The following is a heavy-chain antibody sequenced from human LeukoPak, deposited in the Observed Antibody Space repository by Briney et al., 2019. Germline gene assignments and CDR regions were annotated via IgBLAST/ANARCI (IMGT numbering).Heavy chain of an antibody. J-gene: IGHJ3*02. CDR1: GFTFSIYW. CDR3: AREADSDDSSGYYYVGYAFDI. CDR2: INWNGGST. V-gene: IGHV3-20*04. Sequence: GGSLRLSCIASGFTFSIYWMSWVRQAPGKGLEWVSGINWNGGSTGYADSVKGRFTISRDNAKNSLYLQMNSLRAEDTALYYCAREADSDDSSGYYYVGYAFDIWGQGTMVTVSS. D-gene: IGHD3-22*01.